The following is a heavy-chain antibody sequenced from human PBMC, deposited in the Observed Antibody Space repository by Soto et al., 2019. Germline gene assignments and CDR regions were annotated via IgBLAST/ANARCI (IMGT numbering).Heavy chain of an antibody. CDR3: ARDWGIGYCSGGSCYAAPYNWFDP. J-gene: IGHJ5*02. Sequence: GGSLRLSCAASGFTFSSYSMNWVRQAPGKGLEWVSSIMNNGSYIYYADSVKGRFTISRDNSKNTLYLQMNSLRAEDTAVYYCARDWGIGYCSGGSCYAAPYNWFDPWGQGTLVTVPQ. V-gene: IGHV3-21*01. D-gene: IGHD2-15*01. CDR2: IMNNGSYI. CDR1: GFTFSSYS.